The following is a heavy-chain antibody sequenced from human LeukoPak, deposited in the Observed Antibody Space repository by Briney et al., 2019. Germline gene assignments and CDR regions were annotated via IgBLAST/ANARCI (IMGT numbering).Heavy chain of an antibody. V-gene: IGHV1-69*02. CDR1: GGTFSSYT. CDR2: IIRILGIA. J-gene: IGHJ4*02. Sequence: ASVKVSCKASGGTFSSYTISWVRQAPGQGLEWIGRIIRILGIANYAQKFQGRVTITADKSTSTAYMELSSLRSEDTAVYYCARGPSLGYFDYWGQGTLVTVSS. CDR3: ARGPSLGYFDY.